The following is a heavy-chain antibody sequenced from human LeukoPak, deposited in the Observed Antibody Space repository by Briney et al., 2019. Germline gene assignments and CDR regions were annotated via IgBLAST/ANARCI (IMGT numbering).Heavy chain of an antibody. J-gene: IGHJ4*02. CDR1: GGSFSGYY. CDR3: ARGNWGLFDY. Sequence: SETLSLTCAVYGGSFSGYYWSWIRQPPGKGLEWVGEINHSGSTNYNPSLKSRVTISVDTSKNQFSLKLSSVTAADTAVYYCARGNWGLFDYWGQGTLVTVSS. V-gene: IGHV4-34*01. D-gene: IGHD7-27*01. CDR2: INHSGST.